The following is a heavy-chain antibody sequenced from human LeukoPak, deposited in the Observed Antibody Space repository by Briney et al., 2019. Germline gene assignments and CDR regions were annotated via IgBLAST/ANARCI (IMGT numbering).Heavy chain of an antibody. CDR3: AREGSSSWYSGYYYYYYMDV. CDR1: GYTLTELS. V-gene: IGHV1-24*01. Sequence: ASVKVSCKVSGYTLTELSMHWVRQAPGKGLEWMGGFDPEDGETIYAQKFQGRVTMTEDTSTDTAYMELSSLRSEDTAVYYCAREGSSSWYSGYYYYYYMDVWGKGTTVTVSS. D-gene: IGHD6-13*01. CDR2: FDPEDGET. J-gene: IGHJ6*03.